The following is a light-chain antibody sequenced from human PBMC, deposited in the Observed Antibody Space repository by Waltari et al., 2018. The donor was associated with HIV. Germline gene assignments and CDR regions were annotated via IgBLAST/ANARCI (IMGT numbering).Light chain of an antibody. Sequence: QSVLTQPPSASGTPGQRVVISCSGSNSNIGSNTIKWLQQFPGSAPKVLVYSDDHRPSGVPDRFSGSKSGTSASLAISGVQSEDEADYYCAAWDDSLNGEVVFGGGTKLTVL. CDR1: NSNIGSNT. J-gene: IGLJ2*01. CDR2: SDD. CDR3: AAWDDSLNGEVV. V-gene: IGLV1-44*01.